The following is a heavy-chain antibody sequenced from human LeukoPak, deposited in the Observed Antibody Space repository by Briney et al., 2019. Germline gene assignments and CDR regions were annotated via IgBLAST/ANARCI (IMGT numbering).Heavy chain of an antibody. CDR3: ARDGSFWTMTVVGTTYDY. CDR1: GFTFSTYS. V-gene: IGHV3-7*01. Sequence: GGSLRLSCAASGFTFSTYSMNWVRQAPGKGLEWVANIKQDGTEKYYVDSVKGRFTISRDNAKNSLYLQMNSLRVEDTAVYYCARDGSFWTMTVVGTTYDYWGQGTLVTVSS. D-gene: IGHD3-22*01. CDR2: IKQDGTEK. J-gene: IGHJ4*02.